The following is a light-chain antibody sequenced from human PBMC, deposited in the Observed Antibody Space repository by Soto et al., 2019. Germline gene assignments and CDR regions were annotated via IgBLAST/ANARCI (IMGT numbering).Light chain of an antibody. CDR3: QPYGSSPLT. V-gene: IGKV3-20*01. CDR1: QSVSSSY. CDR2: GAS. J-gene: IGKJ4*01. Sequence: EIVLTQSPGTLSLSPGERATLSCRASQSVSSSYLAWYQQKPGQAPRLLIYGASSSATGIPDRFSGSGSGTDFTLTISRLEPEAFAVYYCQPYGSSPLTVGGGTKVEIK.